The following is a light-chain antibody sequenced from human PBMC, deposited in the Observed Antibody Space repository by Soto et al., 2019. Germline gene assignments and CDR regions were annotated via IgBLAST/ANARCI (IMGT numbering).Light chain of an antibody. CDR1: QSISSY. Sequence: DIQMTQSPSSLSASVGDRVIITCRASQSISSYLNWYQQKPGKAPKLLIYAASSLQSGVPSRFSGSGSGTDFTLTITSLQPEDFATYYCQQSYSTVFTFGPGTKVDIK. J-gene: IGKJ3*01. V-gene: IGKV1-39*01. CDR2: AAS. CDR3: QQSYSTVFT.